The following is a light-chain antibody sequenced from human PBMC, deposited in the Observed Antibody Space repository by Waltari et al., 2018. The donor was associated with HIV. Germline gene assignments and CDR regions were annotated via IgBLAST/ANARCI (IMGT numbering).Light chain of an antibody. J-gene: IGKJ2*01. CDR1: QDIRND. CDR3: LQHNSYPYT. Sequence: DIQMNQSPSSLSTSVGDRVTITCRASQDIRNDVGWFQQRPGKAPKRLIYAASSLQTGVPSRFSGSGSGTEFTLTISSLQPEDFATYYCLQHNSYPYTFGQGTKLEIK. V-gene: IGKV1-17*01. CDR2: AAS.